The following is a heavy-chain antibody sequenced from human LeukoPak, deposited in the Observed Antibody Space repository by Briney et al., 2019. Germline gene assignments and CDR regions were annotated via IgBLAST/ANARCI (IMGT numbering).Heavy chain of an antibody. Sequence: PSETLSLTFSVSGYSISGGFYWGWIRQPPGKGLEWIGNIHHSGTTYYNPSLKSRVTISVDTSKNQLSLKLRSVSAADTAIYYCVRDGGSGYATYYYMDVWGKGTTVTVSS. D-gene: IGHD5-12*01. V-gene: IGHV4-38-2*02. J-gene: IGHJ6*03. CDR3: VRDGGSGYATYYYMDV. CDR2: IHHSGTT. CDR1: GYSISGGFY.